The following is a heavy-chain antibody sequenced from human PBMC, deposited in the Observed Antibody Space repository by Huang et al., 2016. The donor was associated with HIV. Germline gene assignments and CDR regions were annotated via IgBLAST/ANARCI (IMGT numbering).Heavy chain of an antibody. CDR2: IRSKANSYAT. V-gene: IGHV3-73*02. CDR1: GFPFSGSA. Sequence: EVQLVESGGGLVQPGGSLKLSCAASGFPFSGSARHWVRQASGKELGGVGRIRSKANSYATAYAASVKGRFTISRDDSKNTAYLQMNSLKTEDTAVYYCTRLTSPLAAAGTWFDPWGQGTLVTVSS. D-gene: IGHD6-13*01. J-gene: IGHJ5*02. CDR3: TRLTSPLAAAGTWFDP.